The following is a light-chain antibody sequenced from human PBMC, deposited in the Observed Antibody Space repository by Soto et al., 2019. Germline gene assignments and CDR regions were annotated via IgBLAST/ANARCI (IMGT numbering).Light chain of an antibody. CDR3: SAYTVSRTYV. Sequence: ALTQPASVSGSPGQPITISCTGTSSDVGAYNFVSWHQQHPGKAPKLMIYNVYDRPSGISYRFSGSKSGNTASLTISGLQGEDEADYYCSAYTVSRTYVFGTGTKVTVL. J-gene: IGLJ1*01. V-gene: IGLV2-14*03. CDR1: SSDVGAYNF. CDR2: NVY.